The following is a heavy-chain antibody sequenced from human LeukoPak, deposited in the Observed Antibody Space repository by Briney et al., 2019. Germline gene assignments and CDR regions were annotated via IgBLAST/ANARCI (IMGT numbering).Heavy chain of an antibody. CDR3: ARSSGGSYVGYFDY. Sequence: SETLSLTCTVSGGSISSYHWSWIRQPAGKGLEWIGRIYTSGSTNYSPSLKSRVTMSVDTSKNQFSLKLSSVTAADTAVYYCARSSGGSYVGYFDYWGQGTLVTVSS. J-gene: IGHJ4*02. CDR1: GGSISSYH. V-gene: IGHV4-4*07. D-gene: IGHD1-26*01. CDR2: IYTSGST.